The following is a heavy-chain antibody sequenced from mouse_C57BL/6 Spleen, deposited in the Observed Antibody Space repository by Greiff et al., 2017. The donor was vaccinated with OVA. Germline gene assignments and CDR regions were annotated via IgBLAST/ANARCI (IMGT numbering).Heavy chain of an antibody. D-gene: IGHD2-5*01. Sequence: QVQLQQPGAELVMPGASVKLSCKASGYTFTSYWMHWVKQRPGQGLEWIGEIDPSDSYTNYNQKFKGKSTLTVDKSSSTAYMQLSILTSEDSAVYYCARKSNYEGGDYVDYWGQGTTLTVSS. CDR3: ARKSNYEGGDYVDY. V-gene: IGHV1-69*01. CDR2: IDPSDSYT. CDR1: GYTFTSYW. J-gene: IGHJ2*01.